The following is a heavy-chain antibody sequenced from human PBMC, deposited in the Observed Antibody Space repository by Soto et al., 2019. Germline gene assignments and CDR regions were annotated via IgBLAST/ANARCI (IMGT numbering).Heavy chain of an antibody. CDR1: GFTFRNYA. J-gene: IGHJ6*02. D-gene: IGHD2-15*01. Sequence: GGSLRLSCAASGFTFRNYAMHWVHQAPGKGLECLAVIAYDGSNAFYRDSVKGRFTISRDNSKNTLYLHMNSLRSEDTGVYYCARGDREDILVVVGARPGEYGIDIWGQGTTVTVSS. CDR3: ARGDREDILVVVGARPGEYGIDI. V-gene: IGHV3-30-3*01. CDR2: IAYDGSNA.